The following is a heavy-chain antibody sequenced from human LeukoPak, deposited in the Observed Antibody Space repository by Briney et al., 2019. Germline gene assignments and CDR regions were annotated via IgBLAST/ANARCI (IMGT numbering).Heavy chain of an antibody. CDR1: GFTFSSYA. D-gene: IGHD6-6*01. CDR3: ARVVWAARHFDY. J-gene: IGHJ4*02. V-gene: IGHV3-30*04. CDR2: ISYDGSNK. Sequence: GGSLRLSCAASGFTFSSYAMHWVRQAPGKGLEWVAVISYDGSNKYYADSVKGRFTISRDNAKNSLYLQMNSLRAEDTAVYYCARVVWAARHFDYWGQGTLVTVSS.